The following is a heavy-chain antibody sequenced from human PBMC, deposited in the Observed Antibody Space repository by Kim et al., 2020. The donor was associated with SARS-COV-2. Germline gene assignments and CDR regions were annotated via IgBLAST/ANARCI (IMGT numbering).Heavy chain of an antibody. V-gene: IGHV4-34*01. J-gene: IGHJ5*02. CDR3: ARGRIQLWLLNWFDP. D-gene: IGHD5-18*01. CDR1: GGSFSGYY. Sequence: SETLSLTCAVYGGSFSGYYWSWIRQPPGKGLEWIGEINHSGSTNYNPSLKSRVTISVDTSKNQFSLKLSSVTAADTAVYYCARGRIQLWLLNWFDPWGQGTLVTVSS. CDR2: INHSGST.